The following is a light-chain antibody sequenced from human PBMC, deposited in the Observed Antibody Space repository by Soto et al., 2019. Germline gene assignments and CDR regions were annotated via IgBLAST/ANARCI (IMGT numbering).Light chain of an antibody. Sequence: QSVLTQPPSLSAAPGQSVTISCSGNSSNIGNNYVAWYQLLPGTAPKLLIYDTYKRPSGIPDRCSASKSGTSASLAITGLQAADEADYYCGSWDGRLGGVFGGGTKLTVL. CDR2: DTY. CDR3: GSWDGRLGGV. J-gene: IGLJ2*01. CDR1: SSNIGNNY. V-gene: IGLV1-51*01.